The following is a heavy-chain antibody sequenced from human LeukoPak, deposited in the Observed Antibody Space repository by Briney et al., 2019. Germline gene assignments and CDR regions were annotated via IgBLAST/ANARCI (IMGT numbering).Heavy chain of an antibody. J-gene: IGHJ5*02. D-gene: IGHD3-22*01. CDR1: GGSISSNNW. CDR2: IYHSGST. V-gene: IGHV4-4*02. Sequence: PSETLSLTCAVSGGSISSNNWWSWVRQPPGKGLEWIGSIYHSGSTYYNPSLKSRVTISVDTSKNQFSLKLSSVTAADTAVYYCARDDHQYYDSSERPWGQGTLVTVSS. CDR3: ARDDHQYYDSSERP.